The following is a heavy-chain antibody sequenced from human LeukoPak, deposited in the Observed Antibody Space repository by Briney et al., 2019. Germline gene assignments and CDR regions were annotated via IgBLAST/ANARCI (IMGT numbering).Heavy chain of an antibody. CDR2: ISGRGGST. Sequence: GGSLRLSCAASGFTFSSYAMSWVRQAPGKGLEWVSAISGRGGSTYYADSVKGRFTISRDNSKNTLYLQMNSLRAEDTAVYYCAKGGGYSYGYYFDYWGQGTLVTVSS. V-gene: IGHV3-23*01. J-gene: IGHJ4*02. CDR1: GFTFSSYA. CDR3: AKGGGYSYGYYFDY. D-gene: IGHD5-18*01.